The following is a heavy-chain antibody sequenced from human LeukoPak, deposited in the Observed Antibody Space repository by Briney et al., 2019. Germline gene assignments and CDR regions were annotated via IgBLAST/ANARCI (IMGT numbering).Heavy chain of an antibody. CDR1: GFTFSSYS. D-gene: IGHD3-22*01. J-gene: IGHJ5*02. Sequence: RSGGSLRLSCAASGFTFSSYSINWVRQAPGKGLEWVSSISGTGIYIYYADSVKGRFTISRDNAKNSLYLQMNSLRAEDTAVYYCARGPFSYYYDSSGSGGSNWFDPWAQGTLVTVSS. CDR3: ARGPFSYYYDSSGSGGSNWFDP. CDR2: ISGTGIYI. V-gene: IGHV3-21*01.